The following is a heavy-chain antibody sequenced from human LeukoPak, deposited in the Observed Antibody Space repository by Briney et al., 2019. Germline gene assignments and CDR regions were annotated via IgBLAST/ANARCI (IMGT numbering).Heavy chain of an antibody. CDR1: GGSISSYY. CDR2: IYYSGST. D-gene: IGHD3-10*01. J-gene: IGHJ4*02. Sequence: SETLSLTCTVSGGSISSYYWSWIRQPPGKGLEWIGYIYYSGSTNYNPSLKSRVTISVDTSKNQLSLRLSSVTAADTAVYYCAGRFGEGPHDYWGQGTLVTVSS. CDR3: AGRFGEGPHDY. V-gene: IGHV4-59*01.